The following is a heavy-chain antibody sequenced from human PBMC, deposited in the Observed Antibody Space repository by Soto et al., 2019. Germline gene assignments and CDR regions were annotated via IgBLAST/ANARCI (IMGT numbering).Heavy chain of an antibody. V-gene: IGHV5-51*01. CDR3: AGGIWQQLEPAFDI. CDR1: GYSFTSYW. Sequence: GESLKISCKGSGYSFTSYWIGWVRQMPGKGLEWMGIIYPDTRYSPSFQGQVTISADKSISTAYLQWSSLKASDTAMYYCAGGIWQQLEPAFDIWGQGTMVTV. D-gene: IGHD6-13*01. J-gene: IGHJ3*02. CDR2: IYPDT.